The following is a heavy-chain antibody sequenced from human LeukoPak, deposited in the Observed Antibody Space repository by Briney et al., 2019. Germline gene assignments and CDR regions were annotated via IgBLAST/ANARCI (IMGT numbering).Heavy chain of an antibody. V-gene: IGHV5-51*01. CDR1: GYSFTSYW. D-gene: IGHD3-22*01. CDR3: AREYDSSVSSSAFDI. J-gene: IGHJ3*02. CDR2: IYPGDSDT. Sequence: GESLKISCKGSGYSFTSYWISWVRQMPGEGLEWMGIIYPGDSDTRYSPSFQGQVTISADKSISTAYLQWSSLKASDTAMYYCAREYDSSVSSSAFDIWGQGTMVTVSS.